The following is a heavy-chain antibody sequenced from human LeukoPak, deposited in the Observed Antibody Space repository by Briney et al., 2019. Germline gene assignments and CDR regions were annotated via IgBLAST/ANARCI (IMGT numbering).Heavy chain of an antibody. D-gene: IGHD3-22*01. CDR2: IYDSGST. V-gene: IGHV4-31*03. CDR1: GGSLSSGGYC. J-gene: IGHJ4*02. CDR3: ARASYYDSSGLTDPYYFDY. Sequence: PSETLSLTCTVSGGSLSSGGYCWGWLRQHPGTGLEWLVYIYDSGSTYYNPSLKSRVTISVDTSKNQFSLKLSSVTAAATAVYYCARASYYDSSGLTDPYYFDYWGRGTLVTVSS.